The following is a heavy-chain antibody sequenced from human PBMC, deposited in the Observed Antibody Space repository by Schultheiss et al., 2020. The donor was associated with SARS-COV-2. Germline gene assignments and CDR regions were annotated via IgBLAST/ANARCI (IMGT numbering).Heavy chain of an antibody. V-gene: IGHV3-23*01. CDR3: AKSPTVVTPNDY. J-gene: IGHJ4*02. Sequence: GESLKISCAASGFTFSSYAMSWVRQAPGKGLEWVSAISGSGGSTYYADSVKGRFTISRDNSKNTLYLQMNSLRAEDTAVYYCAKSPTVVTPNDYWGQGTLVTVSS. D-gene: IGHD4-23*01. CDR2: ISGSGGST. CDR1: GFTFSSYA.